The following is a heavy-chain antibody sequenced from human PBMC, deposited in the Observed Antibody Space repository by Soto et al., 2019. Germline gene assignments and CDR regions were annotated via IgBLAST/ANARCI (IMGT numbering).Heavy chain of an antibody. D-gene: IGHD3-10*01. V-gene: IGHV1-18*01. CDR3: ARDTSRGEYDY. CDR1: GYTFTSYG. J-gene: IGHJ4*02. CDR2: INVYNGNT. Sequence: QVQLVQSGAEVKKPGASVKVSCKASGYTFTSYGISWVRQAPGQGLEWMGWINVYNGNTNYAQKLQGRVTMTTDTSTSTAYLDLTSLRSADTAVYFCARDTSRGEYDYWGQGTLVTVSS.